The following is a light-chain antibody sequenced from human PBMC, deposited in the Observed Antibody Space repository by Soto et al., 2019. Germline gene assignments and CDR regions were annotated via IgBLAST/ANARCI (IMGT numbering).Light chain of an antibody. Sequence: DIQMTRSPSSLSASVGDRVTITCRASQSITSYLNWYQQNPGQAPKLLIYVASSMQSGVPSMFSGSGPGTDVTHTIGRLQPEDFATYYCQQSYSTPYTFGQGTKLEI. V-gene: IGKV1-39*01. CDR1: QSITSY. CDR3: QQSYSTPYT. J-gene: IGKJ2*01. CDR2: VAS.